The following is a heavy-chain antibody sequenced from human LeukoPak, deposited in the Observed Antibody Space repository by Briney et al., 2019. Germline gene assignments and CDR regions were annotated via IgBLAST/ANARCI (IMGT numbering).Heavy chain of an antibody. J-gene: IGHJ4*02. CDR3: ARGARWNPDY. V-gene: IGHV4-31*03. D-gene: IGHD1-1*01. CDR2: IYYSGST. CDR1: GGSISSGGYY. Sequence: PSQTLSLTCTVSGGSISSGGYYWSWIRQHPGKGLEWIGYIYYSGSTNYNPSLKSRVTISVDTSKNQFSLKLTSVTAADTAVYYCARGARWNPDYWGQGTLVTVSS.